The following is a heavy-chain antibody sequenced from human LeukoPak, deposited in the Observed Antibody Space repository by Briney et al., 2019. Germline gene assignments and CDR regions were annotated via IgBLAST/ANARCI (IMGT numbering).Heavy chain of an antibody. D-gene: IGHD5-18*01. CDR2: ISSNGGST. J-gene: IGHJ4*02. V-gene: IGHV3-64D*06. CDR1: GFTFSSYA. Sequence: GGSLRLSCSASGFTFSSYAMHWVRQAPGKGLEYVSAISSNGGSTYYADSVKGRFTISRDNSKNTLYLQMSSLRAEDTAVYYCVKGGCSYGYVFDYWGQGTLVTVSS. CDR3: VKGGCSYGYVFDY.